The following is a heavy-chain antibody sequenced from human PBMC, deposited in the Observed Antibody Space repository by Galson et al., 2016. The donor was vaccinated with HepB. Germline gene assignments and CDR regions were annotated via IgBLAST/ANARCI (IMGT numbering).Heavy chain of an antibody. J-gene: IGHJ6*02. V-gene: IGHV3-23*01. Sequence: SLRLSCAASEFTFSRYAMNWVRQAPGKGLEWVSGISGRGDKTYYADSVKGRFTISRDNFKNTLYLQMNSLRAEDTAIYYCAKDALIVSAVLGTGPGYYGMDVWGQGTTVTVSS. CDR1: EFTFSRYA. CDR3: AKDALIVSAVLGTGPGYYGMDV. CDR2: ISGRGDKT. D-gene: IGHD6-19*01.